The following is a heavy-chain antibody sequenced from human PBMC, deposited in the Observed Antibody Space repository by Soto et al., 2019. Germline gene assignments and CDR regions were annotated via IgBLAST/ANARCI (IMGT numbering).Heavy chain of an antibody. D-gene: IGHD5-12*01. V-gene: IGHV5-10-1*01. J-gene: IGHJ4*02. Sequence: GESLKISCTASGYNFNNNWIGWVRQTPGKGLEWMGSIEPSDSYIEYSPSFKGHVTISSDKSIKTVYLQWSSLKASDTAMYYCARLRSLPSTLKCGNDFAYWGQGALVTVSS. CDR2: IEPSDSYI. CDR1: GYNFNNNW. CDR3: ARLRSLPSTLKCGNDFAY.